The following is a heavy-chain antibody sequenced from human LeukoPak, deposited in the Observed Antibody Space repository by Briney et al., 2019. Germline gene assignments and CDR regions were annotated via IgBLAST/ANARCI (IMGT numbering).Heavy chain of an antibody. D-gene: IGHD2/OR15-2a*01. CDR3: ARKLRGRNISPKAYFDY. CDR1: GGSFSGYY. CDR2: INHSGST. V-gene: IGHV4-34*01. Sequence: SETLSLTCAVYGGSFSGYYWSWIRQPPGKGLEWIGEINHSGSTNYNPSLKSRVTISVDTSKNQFSLKPSSVTAADTAVYYCARKLRGRNISPKAYFDYWGQGTLVTVSS. J-gene: IGHJ4*02.